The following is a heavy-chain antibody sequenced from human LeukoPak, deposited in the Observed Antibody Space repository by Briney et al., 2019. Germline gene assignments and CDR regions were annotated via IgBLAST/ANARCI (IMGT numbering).Heavy chain of an antibody. V-gene: IGHV3-23*01. J-gene: IGHJ4*02. CDR2: ISGSGGST. Sequence: ASVKVSCKASGYTFTSYAMSWVRQAPGKGLEWVSAISGSGGSTYYADSVKGRFTISRDNSKNTLNLQMNSLRAEDTAVYYCAKVLYGSGSYSLRGYFDYWGQGTLVTVSS. D-gene: IGHD3-10*01. CDR1: GYTFTSYA. CDR3: AKVLYGSGSYSLRGYFDY.